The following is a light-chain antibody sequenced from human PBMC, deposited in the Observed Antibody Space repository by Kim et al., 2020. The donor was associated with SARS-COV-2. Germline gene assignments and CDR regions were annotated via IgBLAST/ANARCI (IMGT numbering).Light chain of an antibody. CDR1: SIDVGGYNF. J-gene: IGLJ3*02. V-gene: IGLV2-14*03. Sequence: GQSIPISCPGTSIDVGGYNFVSWFQQHPGKAPKLMIFDVSNRPSGISNRFSGSKSGNAASLTISGLQAEDEADYYCSSYAGSTTWVFGGGTQLTVL. CDR2: DVS. CDR3: SSYAGSTTWV.